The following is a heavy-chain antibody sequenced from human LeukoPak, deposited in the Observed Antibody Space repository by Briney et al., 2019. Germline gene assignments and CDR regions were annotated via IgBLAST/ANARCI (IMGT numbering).Heavy chain of an antibody. V-gene: IGHV4-4*02. CDR1: GGSISSSNW. Sequence: SETLSLTCAVSGGSISSSNWWSWVRQPPGKGLEWIGEIYYSGSTNYNPSLKSRVTISVDKSKNQFSLRLSSVTAADTAVYYCAKGGLAAKDAFDIWGQGTMVTVSS. J-gene: IGHJ3*02. CDR2: IYYSGST. CDR3: AKGGLAAKDAFDI. D-gene: IGHD6-19*01.